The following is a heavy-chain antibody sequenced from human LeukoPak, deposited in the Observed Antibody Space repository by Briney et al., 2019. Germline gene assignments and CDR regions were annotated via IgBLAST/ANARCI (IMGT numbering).Heavy chain of an antibody. CDR1: GFTFSGYY. CDR2: ISPSSSYT. D-gene: IGHD3-22*01. J-gene: IGHJ4*02. CDR3: VKRDTSAYYYSDY. Sequence: GGSLRLSCAASGFTFSGYYLSWVRQAPGKGLEWVSFISPSSSYTNYADSVKGRFTISRDNSKNTLYLQMNSLRAEDTAVYYCVKRDTSAYYYSDYWGQGTLVTVSS. V-gene: IGHV3-11*03.